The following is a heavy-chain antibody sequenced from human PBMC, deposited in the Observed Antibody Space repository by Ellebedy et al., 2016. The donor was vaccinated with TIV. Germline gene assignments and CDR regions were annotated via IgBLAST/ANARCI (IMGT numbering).Heavy chain of an antibody. V-gene: IGHV3-49*03. D-gene: IGHD1-26*01. J-gene: IGHJ4*02. Sequence: GESLKISXTASGFTFGDYAMSWFRQAPGKGLEWVGFIRSKAYGGTTEYAASVKGRFTISRDDSKSIAYLQMNSLKTEDTAVYYCTRDRGSYEDYWGRGTLVTVSS. CDR3: TRDRGSYEDY. CDR1: GFTFGDYA. CDR2: IRSKAYGGTT.